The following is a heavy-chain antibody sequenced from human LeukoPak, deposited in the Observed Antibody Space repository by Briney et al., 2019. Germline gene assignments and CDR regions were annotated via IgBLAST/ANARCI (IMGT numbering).Heavy chain of an antibody. J-gene: IGHJ5*02. CDR3: ARSLSRIKLYNWFDP. D-gene: IGHD2/OR15-2a*01. CDR2: MNPNSGNT. Sequence: ASVKVSCKASGYTFTSYDINWVRQATGQGLEWMGRMNPNSGNTGYAQKFQGRVTMTRNTSISTAYMELSSLRSEDTAVYYCARSLSRIKLYNWFDPWGQGTLVTVSS. CDR1: GYTFTSYD. V-gene: IGHV1-8*01.